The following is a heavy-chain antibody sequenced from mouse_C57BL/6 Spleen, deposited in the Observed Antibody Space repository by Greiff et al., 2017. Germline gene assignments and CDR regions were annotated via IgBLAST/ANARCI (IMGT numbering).Heavy chain of an antibody. V-gene: IGHV1-26*01. Sequence: VQLQQSGPELVKPGASVKISCKASGYTFTDYYMNWVKQSHGKSLEWIGDINPNNGGTSYNQKFKGKDTLTVDKSSSTAYMELRSLTSEDSAVYYCALLYGNYEDWFAYWGQGTLVTVSA. J-gene: IGHJ3*01. CDR3: ALLYGNYEDWFAY. D-gene: IGHD2-1*01. CDR1: GYTFTDYY. CDR2: INPNNGGT.